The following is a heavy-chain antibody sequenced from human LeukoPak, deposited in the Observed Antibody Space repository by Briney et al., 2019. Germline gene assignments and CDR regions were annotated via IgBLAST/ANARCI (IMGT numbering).Heavy chain of an antibody. J-gene: IGHJ4*02. CDR2: IIPIFGTA. CDR1: GGTFISYA. D-gene: IGHD3-22*01. Sequence: SVKVSCKASGGTFISYAISWVRQAPGQGLEWMGGIIPIFGTANYAQKFQGRVTITADESTSTAYMELSSLRSEDTAVYYCARALYYDSSGYLFDYWGPGTPVTVSS. V-gene: IGHV1-69*13. CDR3: ARALYYDSSGYLFDY.